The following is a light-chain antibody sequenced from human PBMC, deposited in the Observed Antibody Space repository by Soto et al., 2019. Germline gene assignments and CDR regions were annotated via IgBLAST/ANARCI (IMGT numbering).Light chain of an antibody. J-gene: IGKJ2*01. V-gene: IGKV1-5*03. CDR2: KTS. CDR1: QSIDNW. CDR3: QQYYTMYT. Sequence: DIQMTQSPSTLSASVGDRVPITCRASQSIDNWLAWYQEKPGKAPKLLIYKTSTLASGVPSRFSGSASGTEFTLTISRLQPDDFATYYCQQYYTMYTFGRGTRLEI.